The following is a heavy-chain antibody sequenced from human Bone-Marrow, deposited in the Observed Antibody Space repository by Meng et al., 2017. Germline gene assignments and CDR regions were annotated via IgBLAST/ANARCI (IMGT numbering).Heavy chain of an antibody. CDR3: ARSGYSSGKLYDY. J-gene: IGHJ4*02. CDR2: INHSGST. V-gene: IGHV4-34*01. D-gene: IGHD6-19*01. Sequence: SETLSLTCAVYGGSFSGYYWSWIRQPQGRGLEWIGEINHSGSTNYNPSLKSRVTISVDTSKNQFSLKLSSVTAADTAVYYCARSGYSSGKLYDYWGQGTLVTVSS. CDR1: GGSFSGYY.